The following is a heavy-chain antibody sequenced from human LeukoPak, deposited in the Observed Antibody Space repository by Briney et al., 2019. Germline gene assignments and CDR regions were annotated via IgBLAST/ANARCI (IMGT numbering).Heavy chain of an antibody. J-gene: IGHJ6*02. Sequence: ASVKVSCKVSGYTLTELSMHWVRQAPRKGLEWMGGFDPEDGETIYAQKFQGRVTMTEDTSTDTAYMELSSLRSEDTAVYYCATSHYYDSSGYYIYYYYGMDVWGQGTTVTVSS. CDR1: GYTLTELS. CDR3: ATSHYYDSSGYYIYYYYGMDV. CDR2: FDPEDGET. V-gene: IGHV1-24*01. D-gene: IGHD3-22*01.